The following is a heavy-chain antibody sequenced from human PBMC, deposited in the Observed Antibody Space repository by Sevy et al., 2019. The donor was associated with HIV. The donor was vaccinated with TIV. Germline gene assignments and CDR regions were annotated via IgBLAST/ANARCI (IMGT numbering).Heavy chain of an antibody. J-gene: IGHJ4*02. CDR1: GFTFSSNW. D-gene: IGHD3-22*01. Sequence: GGSLRLSCAASGFTFSSNWMTWVRQAPGKGLEWVANVKQDVSEKYYADSVKGRFTISRDNAKNLLFLQMNSLRDEDTVVYYCARAQQVTMLVVIGGLYFDLWGQGTLVTVSS. CDR3: ARAQQVTMLVVIGGLYFDL. CDR2: VKQDVSEK. V-gene: IGHV3-7*01.